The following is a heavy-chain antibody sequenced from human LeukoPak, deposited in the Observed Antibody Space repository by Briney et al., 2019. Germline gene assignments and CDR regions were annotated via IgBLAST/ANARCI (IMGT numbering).Heavy chain of an antibody. CDR3: ARASGNWPEPGAFDI. CDR1: GGSISSHY. Sequence: SETLSLTCTVSGGSISSHYWSWIRQPPGKGLGWIGYIYYSGSTNYNPSLKSRVTISVDTSKNQFSLKLSSVTAADTAVYYCARASGNWPEPGAFDIWGQGTMVTVSS. D-gene: IGHD2-21*01. J-gene: IGHJ3*02. V-gene: IGHV4-59*11. CDR2: IYYSGST.